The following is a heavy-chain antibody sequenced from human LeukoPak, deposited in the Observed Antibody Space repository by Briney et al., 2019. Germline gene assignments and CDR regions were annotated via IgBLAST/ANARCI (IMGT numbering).Heavy chain of an antibody. CDR2: INPNSGGT. CDR1: GYTFTGYY. D-gene: IGHD3-10*01. Sequence: ASVKVSCKASGYTFTGYYMHWVRQAPGQGLEWMGRINPNSGGTNYAQKFQGRVTMTRDTSISTAYMELSRLRSDDTAVYYCARRAYGSGSYSFDYWGQGTLVTVSS. CDR3: ARRAYGSGSYSFDY. V-gene: IGHV1-2*02. J-gene: IGHJ4*02.